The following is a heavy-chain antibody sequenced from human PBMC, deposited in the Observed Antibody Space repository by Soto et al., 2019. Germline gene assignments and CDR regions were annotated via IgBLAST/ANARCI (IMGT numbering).Heavy chain of an antibody. CDR3: PKFPWLLAHFDY. V-gene: IGHV3-23*01. Sequence: GGSLRLSCAASGFTFSSYPMSWVRPAPGKGLEWVSAISGSGGSTYYADSVKGRFTISRDNSKNTLYLQMNSLRAEDTAVYSCPKFPWLLAHFDYWGDGAPVGVS. J-gene: IGHJ4*01. CDR1: GFTFSSYP. CDR2: ISGSGGST. D-gene: IGHD5-12*01.